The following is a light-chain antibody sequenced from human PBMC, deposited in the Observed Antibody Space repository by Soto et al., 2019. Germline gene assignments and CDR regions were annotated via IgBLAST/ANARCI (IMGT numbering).Light chain of an antibody. CDR1: QSITNNY. V-gene: IGKV3-20*01. Sequence: EIVLTQSPGTLSLSPGERATLSCRASQSITNNYLAWYQQKPGRAHRFLIYGASSRATGIPDRFSGSGSGTDFTLTISRLEPEDFAMYYCQQYGYLVTFGGGTKVDIK. CDR3: QQYGYLVT. CDR2: GAS. J-gene: IGKJ4*01.